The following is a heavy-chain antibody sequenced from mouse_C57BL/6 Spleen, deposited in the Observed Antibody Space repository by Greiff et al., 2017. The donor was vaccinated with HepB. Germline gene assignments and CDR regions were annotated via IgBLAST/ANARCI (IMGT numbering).Heavy chain of an antibody. CDR1: GYSITSGYY. CDR3: ARGGNYAFAY. CDR2: ISYDGSN. J-gene: IGHJ3*01. V-gene: IGHV3-6*01. Sequence: VQLQQSGPGLVKPSPSLSLTCSVTGYSITSGYYWNWIRQFPGNKLEWMGYISYDGSNNYNPSLKNRISITRDTSKNQFFLKLNSVTTEDTATYYCARGGNYAFAYWGQGTLVTVSA. D-gene: IGHD2-1*01.